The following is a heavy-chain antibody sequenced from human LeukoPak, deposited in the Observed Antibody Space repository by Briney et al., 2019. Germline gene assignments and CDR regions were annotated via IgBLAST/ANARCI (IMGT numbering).Heavy chain of an antibody. CDR2: IYYSGST. V-gene: IGHV4-31*03. Sequence: SQTLSLTCTVSGGSISSGGYYWSWIRQHPGKGLEWIGYIYYSGSTYYNPSLKSRVTISVDPSKNQFSLKLSSVTAADTAVYYCASQGESLSFDYWAREPWSPSPQ. J-gene: IGHJ4*02. D-gene: IGHD3-16*01. CDR1: GGSISSGGYY. CDR3: ASQGESLSFDY.